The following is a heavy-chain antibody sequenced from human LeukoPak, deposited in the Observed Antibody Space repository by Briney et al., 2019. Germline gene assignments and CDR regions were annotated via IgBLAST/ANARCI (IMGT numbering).Heavy chain of an antibody. D-gene: IGHD4-17*01. CDR3: ARTKKVDYDDDENYFDF. CDR2: VDRSGSS. J-gene: IGHJ4*02. Sequence: SETLSLSCAVSGGSISNGGYSWSWIRPSPGQGLVWIGYVDRSGSSYSNPSLKTRLTISIDTSKNQFSLKLSSVTAADTAVYYCARTKKVDYDDDENYFDFRGQGTQVSV. V-gene: IGHV4-30-4*07. CDR1: GGSISNGGYS.